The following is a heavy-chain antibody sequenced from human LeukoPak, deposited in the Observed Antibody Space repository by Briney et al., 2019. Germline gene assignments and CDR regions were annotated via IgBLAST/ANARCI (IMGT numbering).Heavy chain of an antibody. D-gene: IGHD5-18*01. J-gene: IGHJ6*02. Sequence: ASVKVSCKVSGYTLTELSMHWVRQAPGKGLEWMGIINPSGGSTSYAQKFQGRVTMTRDTSTSTVYMELSSLRSEDTAVYYCARDSRIQPFDDYYYYGMDVWGQGTTVTVSS. CDR1: GYTLTELS. CDR3: ARDSRIQPFDDYYYYGMDV. V-gene: IGHV1-46*01. CDR2: INPSGGST.